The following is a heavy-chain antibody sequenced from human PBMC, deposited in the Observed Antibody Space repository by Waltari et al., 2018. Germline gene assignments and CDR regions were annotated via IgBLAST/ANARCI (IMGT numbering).Heavy chain of an antibody. J-gene: IGHJ4*02. D-gene: IGHD3-9*01. CDR1: GGSFSGYY. CDR2: SNHSGST. Sequence: QVQLQQWGAGLLKPSETLSLTCAVYGGSFSGYYWSWIRQPPGKGLEWIGESNHSGSTNYNPYLKSRVTISVDTSKNHFSLKLSSVTAADTAVYYCARAPINYDILTGYYIGPFDYWGQGTLVTVSS. CDR3: ARAPINYDILTGYYIGPFDY. V-gene: IGHV4-34*01.